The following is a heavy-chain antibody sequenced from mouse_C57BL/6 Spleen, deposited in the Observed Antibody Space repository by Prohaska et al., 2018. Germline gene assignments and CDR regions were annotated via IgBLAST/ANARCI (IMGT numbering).Heavy chain of an antibody. CDR2: INPSNGGT. Sequence: CKASGYTFTSYWMHWVKQRPGQGLEWIGNINPSNGGTNYNEKFKSKATLTVDKSSSTAYMQLSSLTSEDSAVYYCARGGYYGNDWYFDVWGTGTTVTVSS. J-gene: IGHJ1*03. V-gene: IGHV1-53*01. CDR1: GYTFTSYW. CDR3: ARGGYYGNDWYFDV. D-gene: IGHD1-1*01.